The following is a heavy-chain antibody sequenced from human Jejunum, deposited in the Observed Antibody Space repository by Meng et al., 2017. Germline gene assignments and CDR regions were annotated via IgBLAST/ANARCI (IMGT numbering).Heavy chain of an antibody. V-gene: IGHV3-7*01. CDR3: VYLVGSGSYYPPTNF. D-gene: IGHD3-10*01. CDR2: IEGNGRHL. CDR1: GFPFSTYW. Sequence: GGSLRLSCAASGFPFSTYWMSWVRQAPGKGLEWVANIEGNGRHLHYTDSVKGRFFISRDNARTSLYLQMNSLRVEDTAVYYCVYLVGSGSYYPPTNFWGRGTLVTVSS. J-gene: IGHJ4*02.